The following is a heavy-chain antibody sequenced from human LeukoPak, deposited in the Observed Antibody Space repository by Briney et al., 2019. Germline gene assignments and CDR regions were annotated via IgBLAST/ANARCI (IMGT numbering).Heavy chain of an antibody. D-gene: IGHD1-1*01. Sequence: PSETLSLTCTVSGDSISSGGYYWSWIRQHPEKGLEWIGYIYYSGGTYYNPSLKSRVIISVDTSNNQFSLKLSSVTAADTAAYYCAREGAGIGGWGQGTLVTVSS. CDR1: GDSISSGGYY. V-gene: IGHV4-31*03. J-gene: IGHJ4*02. CDR2: IYYSGGT. CDR3: AREGAGIGG.